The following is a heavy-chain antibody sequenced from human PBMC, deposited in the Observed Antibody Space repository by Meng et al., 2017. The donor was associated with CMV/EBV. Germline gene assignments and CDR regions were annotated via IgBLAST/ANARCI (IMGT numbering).Heavy chain of an antibody. V-gene: IGHV4-34*01. J-gene: IGHJ6*02. Sequence: GSLRLSCAVYGGSFSGYYWSWIRQPPGKGLEWIGEINHSGSTNYNPSLKSRVTISVDTSKNQFSLKPSSVTAADTAVYYCARGPRRGYCSSTSCYTEMSTIPRGYYYYGMDVWGQGTTVTVSS. CDR1: GGSFSGYY. CDR2: INHSGST. D-gene: IGHD2-2*02. CDR3: ARGPRRGYCSSTSCYTEMSTIPRGYYYYGMDV.